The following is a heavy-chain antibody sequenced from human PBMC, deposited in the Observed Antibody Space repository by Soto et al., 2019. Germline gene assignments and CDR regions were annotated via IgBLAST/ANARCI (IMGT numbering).Heavy chain of an antibody. CDR3: ARDRGYSYVYYYYYGMDV. D-gene: IGHD5-18*01. Sequence: ASVKVSCKASGYTFTSYGISWVRQAPGQGLEWMGWISAYNGNTNYAQNLQGRVTMTTDTSTSTAYMELRSLRSDDTAVYYCARDRGYSYVYYYYYGMDVWGQGTTVTVSS. CDR1: GYTFTSYG. J-gene: IGHJ6*02. V-gene: IGHV1-18*01. CDR2: ISAYNGNT.